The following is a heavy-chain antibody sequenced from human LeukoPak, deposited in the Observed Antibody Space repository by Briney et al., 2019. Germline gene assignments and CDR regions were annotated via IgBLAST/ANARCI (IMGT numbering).Heavy chain of an antibody. V-gene: IGHV3-23*01. D-gene: IGHD4-17*01. CDR3: GRDPNGDYVGAFEF. J-gene: IGHJ3*01. Sequence: GGSLRLSCEASGFPFSDYAMTWVRQAPGKGLEWVSSIKGSGGGSSYADSVKGRFTMTRDNSKSTLYLQMNSLRAGDTAVYFCGRDPNGDYVGAFEFWGQGTLDTVSS. CDR2: IKGSGGGS. CDR1: GFPFSDYA.